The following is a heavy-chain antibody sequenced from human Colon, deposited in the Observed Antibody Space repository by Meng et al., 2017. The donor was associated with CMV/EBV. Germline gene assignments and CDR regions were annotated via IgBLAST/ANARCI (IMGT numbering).Heavy chain of an antibody. CDR2: IGHDGSNK. CDR1: GFIFSSYD. J-gene: IGHJ6*02. CDR3: AKGRYVFGGRNGMDV. V-gene: IGHV3-30*02. Sequence: GGSLRLSCAASGFIFSSYDIHWVRQAPDKGLEWVAFIGHDGSNKYFADSVRGRFTISRDNSRNTVDLQMNSLRGEDTAVYYCAKGRYVFGGRNGMDVWAKGPRSPSP. D-gene: IGHD3-16*01.